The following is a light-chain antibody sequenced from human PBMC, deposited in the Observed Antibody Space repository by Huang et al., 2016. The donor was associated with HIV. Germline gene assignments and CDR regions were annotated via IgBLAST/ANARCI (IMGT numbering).Light chain of an antibody. V-gene: IGKV3-11*01. CDR2: GAS. CDR1: QSVCHY. J-gene: IGKJ4*01. CDR3: QESDTWPRLT. Sequence: IVLTQTPASLSLSAGERATLSCRASQSVCHYLEWYQHKPGQPPRLLIYGASRRATDIPARFNGSGSGTDFTLTISSLEAEDSALYYCQESDTWPRLTLGGGTKVEIK.